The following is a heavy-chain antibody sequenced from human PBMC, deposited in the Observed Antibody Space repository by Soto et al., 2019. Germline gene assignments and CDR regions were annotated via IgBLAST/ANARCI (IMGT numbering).Heavy chain of an antibody. D-gene: IGHD6-13*01. J-gene: IGHJ4*02. CDR3: AKDMTYSSSWYPFDY. V-gene: IGHV3-9*01. Sequence: GGSLRLSCAASGFTFDDYAMHWVRQAPGKGLEWVSGISWNSGSIGYADSVKGRFTISRDNAKNFLYLQMNSLRAEDTALYYCAKDMTYSSSWYPFDYWGLGTLVTVSS. CDR1: GFTFDDYA. CDR2: ISWNSGSI.